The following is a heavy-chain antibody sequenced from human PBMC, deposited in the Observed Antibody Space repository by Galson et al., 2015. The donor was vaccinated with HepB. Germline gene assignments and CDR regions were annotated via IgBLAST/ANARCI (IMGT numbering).Heavy chain of an antibody. CDR1: GGTFSSYA. Sequence: SVKVSCKASGGTFSSYAISWVRQAPGQGLEWMGGIIPIFGTANYAQKFQGRVTITADESTSTAYMELSSLRSEDTAVYYCARRADTAMVTGAFDIWGQGTMVTVSS. D-gene: IGHD5-18*01. J-gene: IGHJ3*02. V-gene: IGHV1-69*13. CDR2: IIPIFGTA. CDR3: ARRADTAMVTGAFDI.